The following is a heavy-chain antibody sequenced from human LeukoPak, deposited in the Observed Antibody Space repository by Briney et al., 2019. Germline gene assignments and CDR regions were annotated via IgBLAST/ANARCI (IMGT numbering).Heavy chain of an antibody. CDR1: GGSISSSSYY. V-gene: IGHV4-39*07. D-gene: IGHD3-22*01. Sequence: SETLSLTCTVSGGSISSSSYYWGWIRQPPGKGLEWIGSIYYSGSTYYNPSLKSRVTISVDTSKNQFSLKLSSVTAADTAVYYCARNYYTYYMDVWGKGTTVTVSS. CDR2: IYYSGST. J-gene: IGHJ6*03. CDR3: ARNYYTYYMDV.